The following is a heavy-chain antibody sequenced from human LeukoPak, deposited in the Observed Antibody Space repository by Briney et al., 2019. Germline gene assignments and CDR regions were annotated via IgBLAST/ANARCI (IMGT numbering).Heavy chain of an antibody. D-gene: IGHD2-2*01. V-gene: IGHV3-53*01. CDR1: GFTVSSNY. Sequence: GRSLRLSCAASGFTVSSNYMSWVRQAPGKGLEWVSVIYSGGSTYYADSVKGRFTISRDNSKNTLYLQMNSLRAEDTAVYYCASVAPAAKWYGMDVWGKGTTVTVSS. CDR2: IYSGGST. CDR3: ASVAPAAKWYGMDV. J-gene: IGHJ6*04.